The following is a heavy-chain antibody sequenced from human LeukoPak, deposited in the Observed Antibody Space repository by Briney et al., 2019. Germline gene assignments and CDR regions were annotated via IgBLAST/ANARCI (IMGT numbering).Heavy chain of an antibody. J-gene: IGHJ2*01. CDR1: GFTFSSYG. Sequence: PGGSLRLSCAASGFTFSSYGMHWVRQAPGKGLEWVAVIWYDGSNKYYADSVKGRFTISRDNSKNTLYLQMNSLRPDDTAVYFCAKIGGYCVNGVCLFDLWGRGTLVSVSS. CDR2: IWYDGSNK. D-gene: IGHD2-8*01. V-gene: IGHV3-30*02. CDR3: AKIGGYCVNGVCLFDL.